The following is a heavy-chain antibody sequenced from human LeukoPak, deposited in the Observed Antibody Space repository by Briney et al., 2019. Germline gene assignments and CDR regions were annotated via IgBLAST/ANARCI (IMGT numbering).Heavy chain of an antibody. V-gene: IGHV3-15*01. Sequence: GGSLRLSCAASISTFINAWMSGVRQAPGKGLEWVGRIKSKTDGGTTDYAAAVKGRFTLSRDDSKNTLYLQMNSLKTDDTAVYYCTTALDSSGSGSRDYWGQGTLVTVSS. J-gene: IGHJ4*02. CDR3: TTALDSSGSGSRDY. D-gene: IGHD3-10*01. CDR2: IKSKTDGGTT. CDR1: ISTFINAW.